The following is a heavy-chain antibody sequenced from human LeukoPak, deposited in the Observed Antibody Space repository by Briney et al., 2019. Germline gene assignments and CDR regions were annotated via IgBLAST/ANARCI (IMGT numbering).Heavy chain of an antibody. CDR2: IYHSGST. D-gene: IGHD4-17*01. J-gene: IGHJ5*02. Sequence: PSETLSLTCTVSGYSISSGYYWGWIRQPPGKGLEWIGSIYHSGSTYYSPSLKSRVTISVDTSKNQFSLKLSSVTAADTAVYYCAREIVTTYNWFDPWGQGTLVTVSS. CDR3: AREIVTTYNWFDP. V-gene: IGHV4-38-2*02. CDR1: GYSISSGYY.